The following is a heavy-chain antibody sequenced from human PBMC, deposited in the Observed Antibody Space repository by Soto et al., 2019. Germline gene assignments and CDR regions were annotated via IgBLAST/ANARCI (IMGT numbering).Heavy chain of an antibody. D-gene: IGHD2-15*01. J-gene: IGHJ2*01. CDR1: GGSISSSSYY. V-gene: IGHV4-39*01. CDR3: AGLGYCSGGSCTSDWYFDL. CDR2: IYYSGST. Sequence: QLQLQESGPGLVKPSETLSLTCTVSGGSISSSSYYWGWIRQPPGKGLEGIGSIYYSGSTYYNPSLKSRVTISVHTSKNQLSLKLSSVTAADTAVYYCAGLGYCSGGSCTSDWYFDLWGRGTLVTVSS.